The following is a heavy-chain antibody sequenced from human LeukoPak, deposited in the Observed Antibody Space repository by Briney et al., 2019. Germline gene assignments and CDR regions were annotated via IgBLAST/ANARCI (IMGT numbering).Heavy chain of an antibody. Sequence: SQTLSLTCAISGDSVSSNSATWSWIRQSPSRGLEWLGMTYYRSKWYHDCAVAVKCRIIINPDTSRNQFSLQLNSVTPDDTAVYYCARAQEVSGMNWFAPWGQGTLVAVSS. CDR3: ARAQEVSGMNWFAP. D-gene: IGHD2-8*01. CDR2: TYYRSKWYH. V-gene: IGHV6-1*01. CDR1: GDSVSSNSAT. J-gene: IGHJ5*02.